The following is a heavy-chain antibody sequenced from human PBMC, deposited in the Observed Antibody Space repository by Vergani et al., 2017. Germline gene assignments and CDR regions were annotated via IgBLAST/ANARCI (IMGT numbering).Heavy chain of an antibody. D-gene: IGHD2-21*01. CDR3: ARHISVVRPSSMTAFDY. CDR2: IYHSGGA. CDR1: GGSITSSSYY. J-gene: IGHJ4*02. V-gene: IGHV4-39*01. Sequence: QLHLQESGPGLVKPSETLSLTCTVSGGSITSSSYYWGWIRQPPGKGLEWIGNIYHSGGAYYNPSLKGRVTISVDTSKNQFSLEVTSVTAADTAVYYCARHISVVRPSSMTAFDYWGQGTLVTVSS.